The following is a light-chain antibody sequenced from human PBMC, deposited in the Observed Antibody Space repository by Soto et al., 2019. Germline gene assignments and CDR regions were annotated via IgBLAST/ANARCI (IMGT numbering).Light chain of an antibody. CDR1: RSTVGTNA. V-gene: IGLV1-44*01. CDR3: AAWADSLDVLYV. CDR2: NNN. Sequence: QSVLTQPPSASGTPGQRITISCSGSRSTVGTNAVNWYQQFPGTAPKLLIYNNNERPSGVPDRFSGSKSGTSASLAITGLQSEDEADYYCAAWADSLDVLYVFGTGTKLIVL. J-gene: IGLJ1*01.